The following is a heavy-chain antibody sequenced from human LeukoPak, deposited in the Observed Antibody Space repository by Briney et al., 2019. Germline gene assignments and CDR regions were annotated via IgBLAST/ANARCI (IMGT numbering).Heavy chain of an antibody. J-gene: IGHJ1*01. D-gene: IGHD3-22*01. CDR2: VDPEDGET. V-gene: IGHV1-69-2*01. Sequence: ASVKISCKVSGYTFTDYYMHWVQQAPGKGLEWMGLVDPEDGETIYAENIQGRVTITADTSTDTAYMELSSLRSEDTAVYYCATGDRITMIVVVPFQHWGQGTLVTVSS. CDR1: GYTFTDYY. CDR3: ATGDRITMIVVVPFQH.